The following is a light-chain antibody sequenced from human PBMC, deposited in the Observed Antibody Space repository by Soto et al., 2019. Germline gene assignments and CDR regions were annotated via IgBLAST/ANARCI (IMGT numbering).Light chain of an antibody. CDR3: QHYVSAPLT. CDR2: GAA. J-gene: IGKJ2*01. V-gene: IGKV3-20*01. CDR1: QIVDSNY. Sequence: EIVLTQSPGTLSLSPGEGATLSCRASQIVDSNYLAWYQQKPGQAPRLLFYGAASRAAAVPDRFSGSECGTDFTLTISRLDPEDFAVYHCQHYVSAPLTFGQGTKLEIK.